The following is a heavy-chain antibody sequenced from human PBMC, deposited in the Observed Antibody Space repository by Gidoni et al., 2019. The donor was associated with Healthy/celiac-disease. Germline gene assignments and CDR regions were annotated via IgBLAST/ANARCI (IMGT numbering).Heavy chain of an antibody. CDR2: ISDDGSNK. Sequence: QVHLVGSGGGVVQPGGSLGFPRAAWGSPFGSYGMPWVRQAPGKGLEWGAVISDDGSNKYYADSVKGRFTISRDNSKNTLYLQMNSLRAEDTAVYYCAKDLSGITFDYWGQGTLVTVSS. CDR1: GSPFGSYG. J-gene: IGHJ4*02. D-gene: IGHD1-20*01. CDR3: AKDLSGITFDY. V-gene: IGHV3-30*18.